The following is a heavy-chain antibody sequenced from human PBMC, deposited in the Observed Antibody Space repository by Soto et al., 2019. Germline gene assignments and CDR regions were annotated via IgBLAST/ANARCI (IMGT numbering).Heavy chain of an antibody. J-gene: IGHJ6*02. D-gene: IGHD2-15*01. CDR1: GFTFSSYG. CDR3: ARVFWSGGSCYPYYYGMDV. CDR2: IWYDGSNK. V-gene: IGHV3-33*01. Sequence: SCAASGFTFSSYGMHWVRQAPGKGLEWVAVIWYDGSNKYYADSVKGRFTISRDNSKNTLYLQMNSLRAEDTAVYYCARVFWSGGSCYPYYYGMDVWGQGTTVTVSS.